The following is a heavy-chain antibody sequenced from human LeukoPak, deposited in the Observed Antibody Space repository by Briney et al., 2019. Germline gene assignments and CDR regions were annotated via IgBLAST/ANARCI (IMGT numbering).Heavy chain of an antibody. V-gene: IGHV4-39*02. CDR3: ARSSGTGTYSY. CDR1: GDSISRSTYY. D-gene: IGHD1-26*01. J-gene: IGHJ4*02. Sequence: PSETLSLTCTVSGDSISRSTYYWAWIRQPPGKGLEWIGSVYYGRSPYFNPSLESRATISVDTSKNHFSLKMSSVTAADTAVYYCARSSGTGTYSYWGQGTLVTVSS. CDR2: VYYGRSP.